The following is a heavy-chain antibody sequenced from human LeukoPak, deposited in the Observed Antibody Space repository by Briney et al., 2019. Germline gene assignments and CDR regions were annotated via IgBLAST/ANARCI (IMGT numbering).Heavy chain of an antibody. J-gene: IGHJ4*02. Sequence: ASVKVSCKASGGTFSSYAISWVRQAPGQGLEWMGGIIPIFGTANYAQKFQGRVTITADKSTSTAYMELSSLRSEDTAVYYCARDGWGYDFWSGYYFYWGQGTLVTVSS. CDR3: ARDGWGYDFWSGYYFY. V-gene: IGHV1-69*06. CDR2: IIPIFGTA. D-gene: IGHD3-3*01. CDR1: GGTFSSYA.